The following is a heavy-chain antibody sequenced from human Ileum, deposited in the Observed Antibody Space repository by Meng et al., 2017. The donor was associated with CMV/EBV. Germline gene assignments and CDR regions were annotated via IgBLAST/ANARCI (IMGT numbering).Heavy chain of an antibody. Sequence: SETLSLTCSVSGGSISGYYWSWIRQPPGKGLEWIGYVDQTGGTNYNPSLKSRVTILIDMSKRQFSLKLRSVSAADTAVYYCSRGVTSAYYYHGLDVWGQGTTVTVS. V-gene: IGHV4-59*01. CDR1: GGSISGYY. CDR3: SRGVTSAYYYHGLDV. J-gene: IGHJ6*02. D-gene: IGHD3-10*01. CDR2: VDQTGGT.